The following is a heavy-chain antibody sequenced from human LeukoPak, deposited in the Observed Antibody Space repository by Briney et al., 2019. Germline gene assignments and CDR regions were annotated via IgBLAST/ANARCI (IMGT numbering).Heavy chain of an antibody. V-gene: IGHV4-39*01. CDR1: GASISSTTYY. D-gene: IGHD1-1*01. CDR3: ASDTTASFYYMDV. CDR2: IYYSGST. J-gene: IGHJ6*03. Sequence: PSETLSLTCTVSGASISSTTYYYDWIRQPPGKGLEWIGSIYYSGSTRYNPSLKSRVTISVDTSKNQFSLNLTSVTAADTAVYYCASDTTASFYYMDVWGNGTTVTVSS.